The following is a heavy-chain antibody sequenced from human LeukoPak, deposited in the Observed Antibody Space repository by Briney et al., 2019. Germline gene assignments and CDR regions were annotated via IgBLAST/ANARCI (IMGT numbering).Heavy chain of an antibody. CDR2: IDGGRGQK. V-gene: IGHV1-58*01. D-gene: IGHD6-13*01. CDR3: SAEVILDRIAAAGYWYFDV. CDR1: GFTFSSSA. Sequence: TSVKVSCKASGFTFSSSAVQWVRQARGQRLEWIGWIDGGRGQKNYAQKFQETVTIIKDMSTSTAYMEMSSLRFEDTAVYFWSAEVILDRIAAAGYWYFDVWGRGTLGTVSS. J-gene: IGHJ2*01.